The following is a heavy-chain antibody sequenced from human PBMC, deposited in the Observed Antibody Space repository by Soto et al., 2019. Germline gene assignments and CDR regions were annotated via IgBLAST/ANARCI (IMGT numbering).Heavy chain of an antibody. CDR1: GFRFSDYD. Sequence: PGGSLRLSCVASGFRFSDYDLSWFRQAPGKGLEWVSYISSSGNAIYYADSVEGRMTISRDNARSSLYLQMNNLRDEDTAVYYCARAGDKPLFAYWGQGTLVTVSS. CDR2: ISSSGNAI. V-gene: IGHV3-11*01. J-gene: IGHJ4*02. CDR3: ARAGDKPLFAY.